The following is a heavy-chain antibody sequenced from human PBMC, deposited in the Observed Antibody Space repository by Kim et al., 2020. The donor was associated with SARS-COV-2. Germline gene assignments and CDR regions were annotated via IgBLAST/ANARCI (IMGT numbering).Heavy chain of an antibody. J-gene: IGHJ4*02. D-gene: IGHD1-26*01. CDR3: ARVASYSGSYYQDY. V-gene: IGHV4-34*01. Sequence: QSLRSRVTISVDTSKNQVSLQLISVTAADTAVYYCARVASYSGSYYQDYWGQGTLVTVSS.